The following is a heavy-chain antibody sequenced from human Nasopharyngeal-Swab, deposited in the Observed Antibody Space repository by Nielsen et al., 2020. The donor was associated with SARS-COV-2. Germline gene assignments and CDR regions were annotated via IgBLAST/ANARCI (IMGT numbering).Heavy chain of an antibody. CDR2: IYYSGNT. Sequence: SETLSLTCTVSGGSITSGGFYWTWIRQHPGKGLEWIGYIYYSGNTYYNPSLESRITISVDTSKNQFSLKLHSVTAADTAVYYCARGWSGHYFDYWGRGTLVTVSS. CDR1: GGSITSGGFY. J-gene: IGHJ4*02. V-gene: IGHV4-31*03. CDR3: ARGWSGHYFDY. D-gene: IGHD3-10*01.